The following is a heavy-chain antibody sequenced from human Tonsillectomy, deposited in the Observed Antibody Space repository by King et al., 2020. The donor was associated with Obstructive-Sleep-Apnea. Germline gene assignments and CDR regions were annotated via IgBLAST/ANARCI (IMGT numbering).Heavy chain of an antibody. J-gene: IGHJ4*02. Sequence: VQLQQWGPGLLKPSETLSLTCAVYGESFSGCYWTWIRQPPGKGLEWIGEINHSGSTIYSPSLKSRVTISVETSKNQFSLNLSSVTAADTAVYYCARLRAGQGSNAFDYWGQGTLVTVSS. D-gene: IGHD1-26*01. CDR1: GESFSGCY. V-gene: IGHV4-34*01. CDR3: ARLRAGQGSNAFDY. CDR2: INHSGST.